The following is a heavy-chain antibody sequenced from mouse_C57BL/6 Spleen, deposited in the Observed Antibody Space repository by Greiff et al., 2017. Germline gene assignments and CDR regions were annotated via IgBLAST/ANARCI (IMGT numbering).Heavy chain of an antibody. V-gene: IGHV5-17*01. D-gene: IGHD1-1*01. CDR3: ARRYYGSSYWFDY. CDR1: GFTFSDYG. CDR2: ISSGSSTI. J-gene: IGHJ2*01. Sequence: DVMLVESGGGLVKPGGSLKLSCAASGFTFSDYGMHWVRQAPEKGLEWVAYISSGSSTIYYADTVKGRFTISRDNAKNTLFLQMTSLRSEDTAMYYCARRYYGSSYWFDYWGQGTTLTVSS.